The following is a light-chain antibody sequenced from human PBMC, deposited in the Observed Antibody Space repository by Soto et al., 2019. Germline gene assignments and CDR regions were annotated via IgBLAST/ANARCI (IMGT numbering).Light chain of an antibody. CDR3: QFYGDPSKT. CDR2: DAS. Sequence: EIVFTQSPATLSLSPGERATLSCRASQSVKTFLVWYQQRPGQAPRLLIYDASTRETGIPDRFTGSGSGTEFTLTISRLEPEDFVVYYCQFYGDPSKTFGQGTKVDI. CDR1: QSVKTF. V-gene: IGKV3-11*01. J-gene: IGKJ1*01.